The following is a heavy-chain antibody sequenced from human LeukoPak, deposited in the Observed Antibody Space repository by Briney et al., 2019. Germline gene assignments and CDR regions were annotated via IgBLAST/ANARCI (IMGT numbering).Heavy chain of an antibody. D-gene: IGHD2-15*01. V-gene: IGHV4-39*01. CDR3: ASYPGVIVVVVADY. Sequence: PSETLSLTCTVSGGCISSSSYYWGWIRQPPGKGLEWIGSIYYSGSTYYNPSLKSRVTISVDTSKNQFSLKLSSVTAADTAVYYCASYPGVIVVVVADYWGQGTLVTVSS. CDR1: GGCISSSSYY. CDR2: IYYSGST. J-gene: IGHJ4*02.